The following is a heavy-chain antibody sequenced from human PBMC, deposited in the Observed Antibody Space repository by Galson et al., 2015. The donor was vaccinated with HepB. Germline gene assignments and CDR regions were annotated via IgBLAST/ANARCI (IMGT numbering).Heavy chain of an antibody. V-gene: IGHV3-30*18. D-gene: IGHD3-22*01. Sequence: SLRLSCAASGFTFSSYGMHWVRQPPGKGLEWVAVISYDGSKKYYADSVKGRFTISRDNSKNTLYLQMNSLSAEDTAVYYCAKDRNYYDSITAFDIWGQGTMVTVSS. J-gene: IGHJ3*02. CDR2: ISYDGSKK. CDR1: GFTFSSYG. CDR3: AKDRNYYDSITAFDI.